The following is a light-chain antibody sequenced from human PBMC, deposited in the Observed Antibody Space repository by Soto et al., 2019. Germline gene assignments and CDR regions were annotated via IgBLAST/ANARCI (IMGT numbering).Light chain of an antibody. CDR1: QDISNY. J-gene: IGKJ3*01. V-gene: IGKV1-33*01. Sequence: DIQMTQSPSSLSASVGDRVTITCQASQDISNYLKWYQQNPGKAPKLLIYDASNLETGVPSRFSGSGSGTDFTFTISSLQPEDISTYYCQQYDNLHFTFGPGTKVDIK. CDR2: DAS. CDR3: QQYDNLHFT.